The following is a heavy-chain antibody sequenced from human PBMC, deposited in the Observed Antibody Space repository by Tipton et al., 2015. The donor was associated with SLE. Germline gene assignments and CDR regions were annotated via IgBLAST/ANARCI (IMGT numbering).Heavy chain of an antibody. Sequence: TLSLTCTVSGGSIRSSTYYWGWIRQPPGKGLEWIATIHYSGSTFYKPSLKSRVTISVDTSKNQFSLRVSSVTAADTAVYYCARVSQGQSGFEWAGRFDHWGLGTLVSVSS. CDR2: IHYSGST. V-gene: IGHV4-39*07. J-gene: IGHJ4*01. CDR3: ARVSQGQSGFEWAGRFDH. CDR1: GGSIRSSTYY. D-gene: IGHD5-12*01.